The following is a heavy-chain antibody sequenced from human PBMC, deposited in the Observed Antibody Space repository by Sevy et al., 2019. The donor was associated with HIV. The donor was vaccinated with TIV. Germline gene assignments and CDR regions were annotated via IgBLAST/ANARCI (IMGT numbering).Heavy chain of an antibody. D-gene: IGHD3-10*01. J-gene: IGHJ5*01. CDR2: ISYDGSNK. V-gene: IGHV3-30*18. Sequence: VGSLRLSCAASGFTFSSYGMHWVRQAPGKGLEWVAVISYDGSNKDYADSVKGRFTISRDNSKNTLYLQMNSLRAEDTAVYYCAKSEWFGELGGWFDSWGQGSLVTVSS. CDR1: GFTFSSYG. CDR3: AKSEWFGELGGWFDS.